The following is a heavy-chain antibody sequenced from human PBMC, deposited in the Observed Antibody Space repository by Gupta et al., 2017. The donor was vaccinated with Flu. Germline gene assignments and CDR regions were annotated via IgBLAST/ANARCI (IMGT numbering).Heavy chain of an antibody. V-gene: IGHV3-48*03. Sequence: EVQLVESGGGLVQPGGSLRLSCAASGFTFSSYEMNWVRQAPGKGLEWGLYISSSGSTIYYAAPVKDRFTISRDNDKNSLYLQMNSMRAEDTAVYYCPSCFLSSGSQRGGLPQHYYYYGMDVWGQGTTVTVS. J-gene: IGHJ6*02. CDR3: PSCFLSSGSQRGGLPQHYYYYGMDV. CDR2: ISSSGSTI. CDR1: GFTFSSYE. D-gene: IGHD6-19*01.